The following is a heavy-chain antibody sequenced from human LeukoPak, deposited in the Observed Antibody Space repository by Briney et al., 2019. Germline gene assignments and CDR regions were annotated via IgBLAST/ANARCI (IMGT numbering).Heavy chain of an antibody. CDR3: ARDGGIVVVGFDY. J-gene: IGHJ4*02. D-gene: IGHD3-22*01. CDR1: GFTFSSYE. Sequence: GGSLRLSCAASGFTFSSYEMNWVRQAPGKGLEWVSYISSSGSTIYYADSVKGRFTISRDNAKNSLYLQMNSLRAEDTAVYYCARDGGIVVVGFDYWGQGTLVTVSS. CDR2: ISSSGSTI. V-gene: IGHV3-48*03.